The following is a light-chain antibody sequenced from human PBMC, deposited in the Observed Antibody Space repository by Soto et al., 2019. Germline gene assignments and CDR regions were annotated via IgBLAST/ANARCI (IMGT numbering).Light chain of an antibody. J-gene: IGKJ5*01. CDR1: QHASQT. V-gene: IGKV3-15*01. CDR3: QQYSNWPLT. Sequence: EIVMTQSPGTLSVSPGERVTLSCRASQHASQTLAWYQQKPGQAPRLLIYDASTRATGTPARFSGSGSGREFTLTISSLQSEDSAVYYCQQYSNWPLTFGQGTRVEIK. CDR2: DAS.